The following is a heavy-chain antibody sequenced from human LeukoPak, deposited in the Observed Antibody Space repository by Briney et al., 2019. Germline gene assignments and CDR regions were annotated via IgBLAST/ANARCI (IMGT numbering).Heavy chain of an antibody. V-gene: IGHV1-2*02. D-gene: IGHD2-15*01. J-gene: IGHJ3*02. CDR2: INPGSGVT. Sequence: ASVKVSCKASGYTFTDYYMHWVRQAPGQGLEWMGWINPGSGVTNYSQKFQGRVTMTRDTSSSTAYMELIRLRSDDTAVYYCARDGTFDIWGQGTMVTVSS. CDR1: GYTFTDYY. CDR3: ARDGTFDI.